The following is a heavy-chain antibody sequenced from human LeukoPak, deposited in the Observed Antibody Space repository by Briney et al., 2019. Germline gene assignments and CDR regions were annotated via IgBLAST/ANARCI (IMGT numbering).Heavy chain of an antibody. V-gene: IGHV4-59*01. D-gene: IGHD1-26*01. Sequence: SETLSLTCTVSGGSISSYHWSWIRQPPGKGLEWIGFFYYSGSTNYNPSLKSRVTISVDTSKNQFSLRLSSLTAADTAVYYCARGGRYNWFDPWGQGTLVTVSS. CDR2: FYYSGST. CDR1: GGSISSYH. CDR3: ARGGRYNWFDP. J-gene: IGHJ5*02.